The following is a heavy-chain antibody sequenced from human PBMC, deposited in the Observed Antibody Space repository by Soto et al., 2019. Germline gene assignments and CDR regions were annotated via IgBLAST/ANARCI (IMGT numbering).Heavy chain of an antibody. CDR3: AKDVFDSY. CDR2: ISYDGSNK. J-gene: IGHJ4*02. D-gene: IGHD2-21*01. V-gene: IGHV3-30*18. CDR1: GFTFSSYG. Sequence: GGSLRLSCAASGFTFSSYGMNWVRQAPGKGLEWVAVISYDGSNKYYADSVKGRFTISRDSSKNMLYLQMNSLRAEDTAVYYCAKDVFDSYWGQGTLVTVSS.